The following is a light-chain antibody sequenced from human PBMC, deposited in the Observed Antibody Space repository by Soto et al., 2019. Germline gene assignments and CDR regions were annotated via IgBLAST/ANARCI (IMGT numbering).Light chain of an antibody. CDR2: DAS. Sequence: IVLTQSPATLSLSPGERATLSCRASQSVSSYLAWYQKKPSQAPRLLIYDASNRATGIPARFSGSGSVTDFTLTIISLEPEDFSVYYFQQRSNWYTFGQGTKLEIK. V-gene: IGKV3-11*01. CDR3: QQRSNWYT. J-gene: IGKJ2*01. CDR1: QSVSSY.